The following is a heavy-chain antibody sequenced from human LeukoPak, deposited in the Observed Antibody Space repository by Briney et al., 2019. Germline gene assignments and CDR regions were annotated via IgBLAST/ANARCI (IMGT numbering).Heavy chain of an antibody. V-gene: IGHV4-61*01. CDR3: ARYRQDVRLEVARMYQYFDL. J-gene: IGHJ2*01. D-gene: IGHD5-12*01. CDR1: GASVSSGSYY. CDR2: IYYSGST. Sequence: SETLSLTCSVSGASVSSGSYYWSWNRQPPGKGLEWIGYIYYSGSTNYNPSLKSRVTISLDTSKNQFSLRLSSVTAADADVYYCARYRQDVRLEVARMYQYFDLWGRGTLVAVSS.